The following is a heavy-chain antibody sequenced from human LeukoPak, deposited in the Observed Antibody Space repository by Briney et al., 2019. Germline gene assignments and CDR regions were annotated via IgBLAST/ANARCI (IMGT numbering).Heavy chain of an antibody. J-gene: IGHJ4*02. CDR1: GFTFSSYS. D-gene: IGHD2-21*02. Sequence: GGSLRLSRAASGFTFSSYSMNWVRQAPGKGLEWVSSISSSSSYIYYADSVKGRFTISRDNAKNSLYLQMNSLRAEDTAVYYCARELAYCGGDCYSGFDYWGQGTLVTVSS. CDR3: ARELAYCGGDCYSGFDY. V-gene: IGHV3-21*01. CDR2: ISSSSSYI.